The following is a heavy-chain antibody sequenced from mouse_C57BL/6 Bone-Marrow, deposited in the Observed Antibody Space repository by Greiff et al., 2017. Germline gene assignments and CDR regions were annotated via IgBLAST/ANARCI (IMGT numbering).Heavy chain of an antibody. Sequence: EVMLVESEGGLVQPGSSMKLSCTASGFTFSDYYMAWVRQVPEKGLEWVANINYDGSSTYYLDSLKSRFIISRDNAKNILYLQMSSLKAEDTATYYCARGRNYYGSSYPFYYWGQGTTLTVSS. V-gene: IGHV5-16*01. CDR2: INYDGSST. CDR1: GFTFSDYY. J-gene: IGHJ2*01. CDR3: ARGRNYYGSSYPFYY. D-gene: IGHD1-1*01.